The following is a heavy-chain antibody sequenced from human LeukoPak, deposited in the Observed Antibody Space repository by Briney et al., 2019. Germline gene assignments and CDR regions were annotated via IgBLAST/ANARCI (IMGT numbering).Heavy chain of an antibody. V-gene: IGHV1-2*02. J-gene: IGHJ4*02. CDR3: ARGDYYDSSGYYFDC. D-gene: IGHD3-22*01. Sequence: GASVKASCKASGYTFTGYYMHWVRQAPGQGLEWMGWINPNSGGTNYAQKFQGRVTMTRDTSISTAYMELSRLRSDDTAVYYCARGDYYDSSGYYFDCWGQGTLVTVSS. CDR2: INPNSGGT. CDR1: GYTFTGYY.